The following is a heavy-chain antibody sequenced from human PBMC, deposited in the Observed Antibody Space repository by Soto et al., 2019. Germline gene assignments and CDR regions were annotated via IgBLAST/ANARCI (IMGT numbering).Heavy chain of an antibody. Sequence: QVQLVQSGAEVRKPGSSVTVSCKASGGTFSNYAISWVRQAPGQGLEWVGGIITIVGTGSYAQKFQGRVTITADEPTTTPYMELSSLRFEDPAVYYCARVVILVPTATTHYYHHMDVWGPGTTVTVSS. CDR1: GGTFSNYA. CDR2: IITIVGTG. D-gene: IGHD2-2*01. V-gene: IGHV1-69*01. CDR3: ARVVILVPTATTHYYHHMDV. J-gene: IGHJ6*02.